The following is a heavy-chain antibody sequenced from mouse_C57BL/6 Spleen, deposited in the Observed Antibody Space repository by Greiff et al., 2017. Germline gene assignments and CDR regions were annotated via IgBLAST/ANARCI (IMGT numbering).Heavy chain of an antibody. J-gene: IGHJ3*01. CDR2: IDPENGDT. D-gene: IGHD2-1*01. Sequence: EVQLQQSGAELVRPGASVKLSCTASGFNIKDDYMHWVKQRPEQGLEWIGWIDPENGDTEYASKFQGKATITADTSSNTAYLQLSSLTSEDTAVYYCTLYSGGFAYWGQGTLVTVSA. CDR1: GFNIKDDY. CDR3: TLYSGGFAY. V-gene: IGHV14-4*01.